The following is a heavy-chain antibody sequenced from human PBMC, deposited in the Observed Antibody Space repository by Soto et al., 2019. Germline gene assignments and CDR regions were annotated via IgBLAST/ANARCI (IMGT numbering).Heavy chain of an antibody. V-gene: IGHV3-30*18. D-gene: IGHD3-10*01. CDR3: AKNELLWFGEST. CDR2: ISYDGSNK. Sequence: SLRLSCAASGFTFSSYGMHWVRQAPGKGLAWVAVISYDGSNKYYADSVKGRFTISRDNSKNTLYLQMNSLRAEDTAVYYCAKNELLWFGESTWGQGTLVTVSS. J-gene: IGHJ4*02. CDR1: GFTFSSYG.